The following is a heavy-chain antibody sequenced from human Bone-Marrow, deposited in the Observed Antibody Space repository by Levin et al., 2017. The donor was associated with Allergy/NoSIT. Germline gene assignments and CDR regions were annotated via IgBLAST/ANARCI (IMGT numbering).Heavy chain of an antibody. D-gene: IGHD6-19*01. V-gene: IGHV4-30-4*01. J-gene: IGHJ4*02. Sequence: SETLSLTCTVSGGSISSGDYYWSWIRQPPGKGLEWIGYIYYSGSTYYNPSLKSRVTISVDTSKNQFSLKLSSVTAADTAVYYCARVAVAETNPFDYWGQGTLVTVSS. CDR1: GGSISSGDYY. CDR2: IYYSGST. CDR3: ARVAVAETNPFDY.